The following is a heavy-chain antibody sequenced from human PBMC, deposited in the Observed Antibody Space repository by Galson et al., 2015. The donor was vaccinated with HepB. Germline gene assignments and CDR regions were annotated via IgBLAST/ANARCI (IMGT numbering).Heavy chain of an antibody. CDR1: GSILSSYS. Sequence: SLRLSCAASGSILSSYSMNWVRQAPGKGLEWVSSMSSSTNYIYYADSVKGRFTVSLDSAKNSLFLQMNSLRAEDTAVYYCATNTPAAVMRASGMDVWGQGTAVTVSS. D-gene: IGHD2-2*01. CDR3: ATNTPAAVMRASGMDV. J-gene: IGHJ6*02. CDR2: MSSSTNYI. V-gene: IGHV3-21*04.